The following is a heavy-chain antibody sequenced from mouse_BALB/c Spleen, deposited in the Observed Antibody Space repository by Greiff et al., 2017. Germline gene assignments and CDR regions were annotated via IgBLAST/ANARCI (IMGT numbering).Heavy chain of an antibody. Sequence: VQLQQSGPGLVAPSQSLSITCTVSGFSLTSYDISWIRQPPGKGLEWLGVIWTGGGTNYNSAFMSRLSISKDNSKSQVFLKMNSLQTDDTAIYYCVRAIYYGNYAFAYWGAGTTVTVSS. D-gene: IGHD2-1*01. CDR3: VRAIYYGNYAFAY. J-gene: IGHJ1*01. V-gene: IGHV2-9-2*01. CDR2: IWTGGGT. CDR1: GFSLTSYD.